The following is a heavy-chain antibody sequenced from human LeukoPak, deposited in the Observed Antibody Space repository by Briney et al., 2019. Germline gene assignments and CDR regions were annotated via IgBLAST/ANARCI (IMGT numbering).Heavy chain of an antibody. Sequence: GGSLRLSCAASGFTFSDYYMSWIRQAPGKGLEWISYISSSGSTIYYADSVKGRFTISRDNAKNSLYLQMNSLRAEDTAVYYCARGNAGDFWSGYVYYGMDVWGQGTTVTVSS. D-gene: IGHD3-3*01. CDR2: ISSSGSTI. V-gene: IGHV3-11*01. CDR1: GFTFSDYY. J-gene: IGHJ6*02. CDR3: ARGNAGDFWSGYVYYGMDV.